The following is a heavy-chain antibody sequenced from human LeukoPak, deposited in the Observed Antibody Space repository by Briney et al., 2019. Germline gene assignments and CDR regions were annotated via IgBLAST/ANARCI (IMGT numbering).Heavy chain of an antibody. CDR1: GGSISSYY. J-gene: IGHJ6*03. V-gene: IGHV4-39*01. D-gene: IGHD3-10*01. CDR2: IYYSGST. CDR3: ARRHMVRGTYYYYYYMDV. Sequence: SETLSLTCTVSGGSISSYYWGWIRQPPGKGLEWIGSIYYSGSTYYNPSLKSRVTISVDTSKNQFSLKLSSVTAADTAVYYCARRHMVRGTYYYYYYMDVWGKGATVTISS.